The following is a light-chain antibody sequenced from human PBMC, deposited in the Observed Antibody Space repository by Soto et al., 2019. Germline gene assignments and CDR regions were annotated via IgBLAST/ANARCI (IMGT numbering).Light chain of an antibody. CDR3: PPRCNGTPQT. Sequence: SVLRHSPGTLSGYPEERATLSCRASQSVSSSYLAWYQQKPGQAPRILIYGASSRATGIPDRFSGSGSGTAFTLIISSLAPEDFGIHYCPPRCNGTPQTFGQGTKVDIK. CDR1: QSVSSSY. CDR2: GAS. J-gene: IGKJ1*01. V-gene: IGKV3D-20*02.